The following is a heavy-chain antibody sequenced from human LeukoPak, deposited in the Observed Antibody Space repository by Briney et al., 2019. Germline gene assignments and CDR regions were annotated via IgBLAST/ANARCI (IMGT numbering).Heavy chain of an antibody. Sequence: GGSLRLSCAASGFTFSSYWMNWVRQAPGKGLEWVANIKQDGSEKYYVDSVKGRFTISRDNAKNSLYLQMNSLRAEDTAVYYCARLYCSGGRCYSGIDAFDIWGQGTMVTVSS. J-gene: IGHJ3*02. V-gene: IGHV3-7*03. CDR2: IKQDGSEK. CDR3: ARLYCSGGRCYSGIDAFDI. CDR1: GFTFSSYW. D-gene: IGHD2-15*01.